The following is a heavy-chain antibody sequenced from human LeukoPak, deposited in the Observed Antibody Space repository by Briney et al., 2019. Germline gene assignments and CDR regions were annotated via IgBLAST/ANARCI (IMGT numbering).Heavy chain of an antibody. Sequence: GGSLRLSCAASGFTFSSYWMGWVRQAPGKRLEWVANMNIDGGEKYYADSAKGRFTISRDNARNSVYLQMNSLRVEDTAVYYCARDPVEWELLLDYWGQGTLVTVSS. J-gene: IGHJ4*02. CDR3: ARDPVEWELLLDY. D-gene: IGHD1-26*01. V-gene: IGHV3-7*01. CDR2: MNIDGGEK. CDR1: GFTFSSYW.